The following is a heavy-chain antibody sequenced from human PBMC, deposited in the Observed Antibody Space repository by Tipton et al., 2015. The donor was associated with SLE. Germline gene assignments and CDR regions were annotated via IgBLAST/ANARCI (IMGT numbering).Heavy chain of an antibody. V-gene: IGHV4-30-2*01. CDR1: GGSISSGGYS. D-gene: IGHD3-22*01. Sequence: TLSLTCAVSGGSISSGGYSWSWIRQPPGKGLEWIGYIYHSGSTYYNPSLKSRVTISVDTSKNQFSLRLSSVTAADTAVYYCARDSSGYYLDYWGQGTLVTVSS. J-gene: IGHJ4*02. CDR2: IYHSGST. CDR3: ARDSSGYYLDY.